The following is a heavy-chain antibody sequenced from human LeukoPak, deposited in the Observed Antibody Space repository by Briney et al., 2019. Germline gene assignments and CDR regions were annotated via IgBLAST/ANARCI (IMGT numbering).Heavy chain of an antibody. V-gene: IGHV4-59*01. J-gene: IGHJ5*02. CDR3: ARGRGCSGGSCYSNWFDP. D-gene: IGHD2-15*01. CDR1: GGSISSYY. Sequence: PETLSLTCTVSGGSISSYYWSWIRQPPGKGLEWIGYIYYSGSTNYNPSLKSRVTISVDTSKNQFSLKLSSVTAADTAVYYCARGRGCSGGSCYSNWFDPWGQGTLVTVSS. CDR2: IYYSGST.